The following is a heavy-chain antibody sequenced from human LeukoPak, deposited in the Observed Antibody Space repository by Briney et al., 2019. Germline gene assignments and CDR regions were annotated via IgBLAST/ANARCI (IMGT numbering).Heavy chain of an antibody. Sequence: SETLSLTCTVSGYSISSGYYWGWIRQPPGKGLEWIGYIYYSGSTNYNPSLKSRVTISVDTSKNQFSLKLSSVTAADTAVYYCARVYSSSWADGNWFDPWGQGTLVTVSS. CDR3: ARVYSSSWADGNWFDP. D-gene: IGHD6-13*01. J-gene: IGHJ5*02. CDR2: IYYSGST. V-gene: IGHV4-61*01. CDR1: GYSISSGYY.